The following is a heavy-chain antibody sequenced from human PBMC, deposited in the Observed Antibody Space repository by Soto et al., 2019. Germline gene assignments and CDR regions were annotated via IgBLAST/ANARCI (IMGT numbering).Heavy chain of an antibody. D-gene: IGHD6-6*01. J-gene: IGHJ4*02. CDR3: AKDRTVAARNFDY. CDR1: GFAFSNYA. Sequence: PGGSLRLSCAASGFAFSNYAMHWVRQAPGKGLEWVSSISTSIDATYYADSVKGRFTISRDDSKNTLYLQMNSLRAEGSAVYYCAKDRTVAARNFDYWGQGTQVTVSS. CDR2: ISTSIDAT. V-gene: IGHV3-23*01.